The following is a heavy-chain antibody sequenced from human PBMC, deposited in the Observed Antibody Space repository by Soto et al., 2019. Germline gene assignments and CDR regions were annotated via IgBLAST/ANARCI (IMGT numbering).Heavy chain of an antibody. CDR1: GFTFSSYG. CDR2: IWYDGSNK. V-gene: IGHV3-33*01. Sequence: QVQLVESGGGVVQPGRSLRLSCAASGFTFSSYGMHWVRQAPGKGLEWVAVIWYDGSNKYYADSVKGRFTISRDNSKNTLYLQMNSLRGEDTAVYYCARVRSSDEGDAFDIWGQGTMVTVSS. D-gene: IGHD6-19*01. CDR3: ARVRSSDEGDAFDI. J-gene: IGHJ3*02.